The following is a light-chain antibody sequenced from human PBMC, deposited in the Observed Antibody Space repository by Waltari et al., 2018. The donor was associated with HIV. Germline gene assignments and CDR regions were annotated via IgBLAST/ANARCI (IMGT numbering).Light chain of an antibody. CDR2: EVS. J-gene: IGLJ2*01. CDR1: SSDVGSYNL. CDR3: CSYAGSSTLI. V-gene: IGLV2-23*02. Sequence: QSALTQPASVSGSPGQSITISCTGTSSDVGSYNLVSWYQQNPDKAPKLMIYEVSKRPPGVSNRFAGSNSANTASLTSSGRQAEDEAAYYCCSYAGSSTLIFGGGTKLTVL.